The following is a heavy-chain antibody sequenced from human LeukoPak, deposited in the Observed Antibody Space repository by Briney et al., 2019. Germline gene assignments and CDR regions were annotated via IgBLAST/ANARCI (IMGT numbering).Heavy chain of an antibody. D-gene: IGHD5-18*01. Sequence: GRSLRLSCAASGFTFSRYAMHWVRQAPGKGLEWVAVISYDGSNKYYADSVKGRFTISRDNSKNTLYLQMNSLRAEDTAVYYCAMALVDTAMVPIDWGQGTLVTVSS. V-gene: IGHV3-30-3*01. J-gene: IGHJ4*02. CDR1: GFTFSRYA. CDR3: AMALVDTAMVPID. CDR2: ISYDGSNK.